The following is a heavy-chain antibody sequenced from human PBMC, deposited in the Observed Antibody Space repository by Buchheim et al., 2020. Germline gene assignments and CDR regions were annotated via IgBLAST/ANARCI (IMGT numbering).Heavy chain of an antibody. D-gene: IGHD3-22*01. V-gene: IGHV4-34*01. CDR1: GGSFSGYY. Sequence: QVQLQQWGAGLLKPSETLSLPCAVYGGSFSGYYWSWIRQPPGKGLEWIGEINHSGSTNYNPSLKSRVTISVDTSKNQFSLKLSSVTAADTAVYYCARGLYYDSSGYSGYWGQGTL. CDR2: INHSGST. J-gene: IGHJ4*02. CDR3: ARGLYYDSSGYSGY.